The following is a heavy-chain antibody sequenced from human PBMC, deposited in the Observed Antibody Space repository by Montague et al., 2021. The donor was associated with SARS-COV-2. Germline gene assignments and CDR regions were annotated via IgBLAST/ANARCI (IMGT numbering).Heavy chain of an antibody. J-gene: IGHJ6*02. D-gene: IGHD6-25*01. Sequence: NPSLKSRVTISVDTSKNQFSLKLSSVTAAATAVYYCARGIAAHGFYYYGMDVWGQGTTVTGSS. V-gene: IGHV4-59*09. CDR3: ARGIAAHGFYYYGMDV.